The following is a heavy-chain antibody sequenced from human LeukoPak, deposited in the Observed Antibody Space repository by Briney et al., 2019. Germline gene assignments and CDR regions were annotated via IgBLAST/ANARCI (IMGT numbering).Heavy chain of an antibody. V-gene: IGHV3-7*01. CDR1: GFPLSHYW. CDR3: ARGDSASKIDY. J-gene: IGHJ4*02. D-gene: IGHD1-26*01. CDR2: IKEDGSEK. Sequence: GGSLRLSCAASGFPLSHYWTSSVRQTPANGLEWVANIKEDGSEKYSADSVKGRFTISRDNAKNALYLQMNSLRVEDTAVYFCARGDSASKIDYWGQGTLVTVSS.